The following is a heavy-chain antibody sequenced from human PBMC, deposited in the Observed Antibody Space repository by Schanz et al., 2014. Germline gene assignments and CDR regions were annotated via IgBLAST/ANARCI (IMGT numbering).Heavy chain of an antibody. V-gene: IGHV3-33*01. J-gene: IGHJ4*02. CDR3: AREDCSATSCYFTY. D-gene: IGHD2-21*01. Sequence: ESGGGLVQPGRSLRLSCVASGFTFISYDIHWVRQAPGKGLEWVAVIRYDGRNKNFVESVKGRFTISRDNSNNAVYLQMNTLRAEDTAVYYCAREDCSATSCYFTYWGQGTLVTVSS. CDR2: IRYDGRNK. CDR1: GFTFISYD.